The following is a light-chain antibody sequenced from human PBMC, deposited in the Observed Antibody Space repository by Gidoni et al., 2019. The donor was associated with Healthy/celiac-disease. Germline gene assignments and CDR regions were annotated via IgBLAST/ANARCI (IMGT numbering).Light chain of an antibody. Sequence: EIVLTHSPGTLSLSPGERATLSCRASQSVSSSYLAWYQQKPGQAPRLLIYGASSRATGIPDRLSGSGSGKDFTLNISRLEPEDFAVYYCQQYGSSPTWTFGQGTKVEIK. CDR1: QSVSSSY. CDR2: GAS. V-gene: IGKV3-20*01. J-gene: IGKJ1*01. CDR3: QQYGSSPTWT.